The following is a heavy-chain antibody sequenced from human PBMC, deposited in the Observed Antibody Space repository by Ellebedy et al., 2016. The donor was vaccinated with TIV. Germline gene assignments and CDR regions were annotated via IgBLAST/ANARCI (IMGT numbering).Heavy chain of an antibody. V-gene: IGHV4-39*01. CDR3: ARGIASGWYVPGY. CDR2: IYYSGST. D-gene: IGHD6-19*01. J-gene: IGHJ4*02. Sequence: SETLSLTCNVSGASISNSGYYWGWIRQPPGKSLEWIGIIYYSGSTYYNPSLKSRVTISVDTSTHQFSLKLQSVTAADTGVYYCARGIASGWYVPGYWGQGTLVTVSS. CDR1: GASISNSGYY.